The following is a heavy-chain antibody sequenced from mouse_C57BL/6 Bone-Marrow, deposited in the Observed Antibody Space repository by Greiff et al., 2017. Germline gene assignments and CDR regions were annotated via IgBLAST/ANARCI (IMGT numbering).Heavy chain of an antibody. CDR3: ARSSYYSNYVDY. J-gene: IGHJ2*01. CDR2: ISDGGSYT. Sequence: EVKLVESGGGLVKPGGSLKLSCAASGFTFSSYAMSWVRQTPEKRLEWVATISDGGSYTYYPDNVKGRFTISRDNAKNNLYLQISHLKSEDTAMYYCARSSYYSNYVDYWGQGTTLTVSS. CDR1: GFTFSSYA. D-gene: IGHD2-5*01. V-gene: IGHV5-4*03.